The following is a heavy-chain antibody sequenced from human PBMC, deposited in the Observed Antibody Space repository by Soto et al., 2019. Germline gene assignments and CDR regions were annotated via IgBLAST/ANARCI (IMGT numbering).Heavy chain of an antibody. D-gene: IGHD4-17*01. V-gene: IGHV1-69*13. Sequence: SVKVSCKASGGTFSSYAISWVRQAPGQGLEWMGGIIPIFGTANYAQKFQGRVTITADESTSTAYMELSSLRSEDTAVYYCARGPYGDYDPYYFDYWGQGTLVTVSS. CDR1: GGTFSSYA. CDR3: ARGPYGDYDPYYFDY. J-gene: IGHJ4*02. CDR2: IIPIFGTA.